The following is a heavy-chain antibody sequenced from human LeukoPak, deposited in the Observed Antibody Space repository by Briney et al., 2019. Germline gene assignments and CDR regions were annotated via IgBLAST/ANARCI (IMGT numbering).Heavy chain of an antibody. V-gene: IGHV1-18*01. CDR3: AKGHGRLNVNRGVYNYHYYMEV. D-gene: IGHD3-10*01. CDR1: GYTFTGYG. J-gene: IGHJ6*03. Sequence: ASVKVSCKASGYTFTGYGISWVRQAPGQGLEWMGWISAYNGNTNYAQKLQGRVTMTTDTSTSTAYMELRSLRSDDTAVYYCAKGHGRLNVNRGVYNYHYYMEVWGTGTTVIVS. CDR2: ISAYNGNT.